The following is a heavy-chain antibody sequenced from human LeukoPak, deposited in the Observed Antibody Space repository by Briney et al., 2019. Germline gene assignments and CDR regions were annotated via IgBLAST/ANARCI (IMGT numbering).Heavy chain of an antibody. V-gene: IGHV3-48*03. CDR3: ARGVRYSGSHTYYYYYMDV. CDR2: ISSSGSTI. CDR1: GFTFSSYE. D-gene: IGHD1-26*01. Sequence: SGGSLRLSCAASGFTFSSYEMNWVRQAPGKGLEWVSYISSSGSTIYYADSVKGRFTISRDSAKNSLYLQMNSLRAEDTAVYYCARGVRYSGSHTYYYYYMDVWGKGTTVTISS. J-gene: IGHJ6*03.